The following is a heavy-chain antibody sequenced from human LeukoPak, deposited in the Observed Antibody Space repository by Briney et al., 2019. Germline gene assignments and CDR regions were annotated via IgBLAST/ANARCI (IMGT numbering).Heavy chain of an antibody. CDR1: GGSFSGYY. D-gene: IGHD4-23*01. J-gene: IGHJ6*02. CDR2: INHSGST. V-gene: IGHV4-34*01. CDR3: ARDNHTVDYYYGMDV. Sequence: PSETLSLTCAVYGGSFSGYYWSWIRQPPGKGLEWIGEINHSGSTNYNPSLKSRVTISVDTSKNQFSLELSSVTAADTAVYYCARDNHTVDYYYGMDVWGQGTTVTVSS.